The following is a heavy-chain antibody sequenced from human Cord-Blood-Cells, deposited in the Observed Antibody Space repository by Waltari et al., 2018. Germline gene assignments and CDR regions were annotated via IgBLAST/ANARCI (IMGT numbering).Heavy chain of an antibody. Sequence: EVQLVQSGAEVKKPGESLKISCKGSGYSFTSYWIGWVRQMPGKGLEWMGIIYPGDSDTRDSPSFQGQVTISADKSISTAYLQWSSLKASDTAMYYCARATDSSSYYYYGMDVWGQGTTVTVSS. J-gene: IGHJ6*02. CDR2: IYPGDSDT. CDR3: ARATDSSSYYYYGMDV. V-gene: IGHV5-51*03. D-gene: IGHD6-6*01. CDR1: GYSFTSYW.